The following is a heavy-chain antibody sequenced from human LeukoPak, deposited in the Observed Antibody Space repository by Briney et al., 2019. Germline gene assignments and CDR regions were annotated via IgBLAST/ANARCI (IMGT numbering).Heavy chain of an antibody. CDR2: IRYDGGNK. V-gene: IGHV3-30*02. CDR1: GFTFSSYD. J-gene: IGHJ4*02. CDR3: AKDLQKRWLQFKSDGGFDY. Sequence: GGSLRLPCAASGFTFSSYDMHWVRQAPGKGLEWVTFIRYDGGNKYYADSVKGRFTISRDNSKNTLYLQMNSLRAEDTAVYYCAKDLQKRWLQFKSDGGFDYWGQGTLVTVSS. D-gene: IGHD5-24*01.